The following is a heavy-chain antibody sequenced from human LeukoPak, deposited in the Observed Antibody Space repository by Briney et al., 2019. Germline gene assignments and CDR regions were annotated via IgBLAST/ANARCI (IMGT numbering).Heavy chain of an antibody. Sequence: GGSLRLSCAASGFTFSTYSMNWVRQASGKGLEWVSHISSSSSTIDYADSVKGRFTISRDNAKNSLYLQMNSLRDEDTAVYYCARDLFGDDYGDSRAGYWGQGTLVTVSS. CDR2: ISSSSSTI. CDR3: ARDLFGDDYGDSRAGY. V-gene: IGHV3-48*02. J-gene: IGHJ4*02. CDR1: GFTFSTYS. D-gene: IGHD4-17*01.